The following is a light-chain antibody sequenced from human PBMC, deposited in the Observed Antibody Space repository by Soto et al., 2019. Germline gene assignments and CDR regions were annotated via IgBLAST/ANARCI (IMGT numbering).Light chain of an antibody. CDR1: QGISSY. Sequence: AIRMTQSPSSLSASRGDRVTITCRASQGISSYLAWYQQKPGKAPKLLIYAASTLQSGVPSRFSGSGPGTDFTLTISCLQSEDFSTYYCQQYYSYPRTFGQGTKV. CDR3: QQYYSYPRT. CDR2: AAS. J-gene: IGKJ1*01. V-gene: IGKV1-8*01.